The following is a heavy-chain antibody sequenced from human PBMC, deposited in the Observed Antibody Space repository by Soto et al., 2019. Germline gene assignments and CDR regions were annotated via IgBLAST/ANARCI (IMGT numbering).Heavy chain of an antibody. Sequence: ASVKVSCKASGYTFTSYAMHWVRQAPGQRLEWMGWINAGNGNTKYSQKFQGRVTITRDTSASTAYMELSSLGSEDTAVYYCARGSYCSSTSCHTKPDSGIDYWGQGTLVTVSS. D-gene: IGHD2-2*01. CDR2: INAGNGNT. V-gene: IGHV1-3*01. J-gene: IGHJ4*02. CDR3: ARGSYCSSTSCHTKPDSGIDY. CDR1: GYTFTSYA.